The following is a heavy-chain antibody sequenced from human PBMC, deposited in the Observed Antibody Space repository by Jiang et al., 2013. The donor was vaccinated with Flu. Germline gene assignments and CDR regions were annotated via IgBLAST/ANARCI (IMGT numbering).Heavy chain of an antibody. CDR3: TTGVERPLVVPAAILWYGMDV. CDR1: GFTFSNAW. D-gene: IGHD2-2*02. V-gene: IGHV3-15*01. J-gene: IGHJ6*04. CDR2: IKSKTDGGTT. Sequence: VESGGGLVKPGGSLRLSCAASGFTFSNAWMSWVRQAPGKGLEWVGRIKSKTDGGTTDYAAPVKGRFTISRDDSKNTLYLQMNSLKTEDTAVYYCTTGVERPLVVPAAILWYGMDVWGKGTTVTVSS.